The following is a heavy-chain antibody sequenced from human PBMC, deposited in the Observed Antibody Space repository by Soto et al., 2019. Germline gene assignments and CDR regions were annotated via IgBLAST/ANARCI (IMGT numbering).Heavy chain of an antibody. J-gene: IGHJ4*02. CDR1: GFTFSSYA. CDR3: ARRGYGLYVDY. V-gene: IGHV3-64*01. D-gene: IGHD3-10*01. Sequence: EVQLVESGGGLVQPGGSLRLSCAASGFTFSSYAMHWVRQAPGKGLEYVSVISGNGDSTYYANSVKGRFTISRDNSKNTLYLQMGSLRAEEMAVYYCARRGYGLYVDYWGQGTLVTVSS. CDR2: ISGNGDST.